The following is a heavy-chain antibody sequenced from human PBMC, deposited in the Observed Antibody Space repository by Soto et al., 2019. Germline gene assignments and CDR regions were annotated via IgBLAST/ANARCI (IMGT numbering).Heavy chain of an antibody. V-gene: IGHV4-59*01. CDR1: GGSISPFY. CDR2: LYYSGNT. D-gene: IGHD2-15*01. J-gene: IGHJ4*02. CDR3: ARLGGVAARTFGY. Sequence: SETLSLTCTVSGGSISPFYWSWVRQPPGKGLEWIGYLYYSGNTNYNPSLKSRVTISVDASKNQVSLRLTSVTAADTAVYYCARLGGVAARTFGYWGQGTVVTVSS.